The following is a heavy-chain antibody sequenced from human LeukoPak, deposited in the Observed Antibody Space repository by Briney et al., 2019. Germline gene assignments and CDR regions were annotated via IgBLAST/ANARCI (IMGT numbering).Heavy chain of an antibody. D-gene: IGHD3-10*01. CDR3: ARSTRYFGSAMYYFDD. Sequence: GGSLRLSCAASGFTFTGYYLHWVRQTPGKGLEYISTITDSGSSTYHTNSVRGRFTISRDNSKNTLYLQMGSLRTEDTAVYYCARSTRYFGSAMYYFDDWGQGTLVTISS. J-gene: IGHJ4*02. CDR2: ITDSGSST. CDR1: GFTFTGYY. V-gene: IGHV3-64*01.